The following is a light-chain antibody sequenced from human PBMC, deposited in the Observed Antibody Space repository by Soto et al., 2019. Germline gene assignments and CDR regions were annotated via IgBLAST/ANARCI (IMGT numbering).Light chain of an antibody. J-gene: IGKJ1*01. CDR2: GAS. V-gene: IGKV3-20*01. CDR1: QSVSSSY. CDR3: QQYGSSPET. Sequence: EIVLTQSPGTLSLSPGERATLSCRASQSVSSSYLAWYQQKPGQAPRLLIYGASSRATGIPDRFSGSGSGTDFNLTISRLEPEDFALYYCQQYGSSPETFGQGNQWESK.